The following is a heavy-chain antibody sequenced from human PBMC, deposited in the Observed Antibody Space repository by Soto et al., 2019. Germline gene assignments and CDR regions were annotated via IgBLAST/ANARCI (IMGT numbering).Heavy chain of an antibody. Sequence: GGSLRLSCAASGFTFSSYAMSWVRQAPGKGLEWVSAISGSGGSTYYADSVKGRFTISRDNSKNTLYLQMNSLRAEDTAVYYCAKLGPAAIVRWNWFDPWGQGTLVTVSS. CDR2: ISGSGGST. V-gene: IGHV3-23*01. CDR1: GFTFSSYA. CDR3: AKLGPAAIVRWNWFDP. D-gene: IGHD2-2*01. J-gene: IGHJ5*02.